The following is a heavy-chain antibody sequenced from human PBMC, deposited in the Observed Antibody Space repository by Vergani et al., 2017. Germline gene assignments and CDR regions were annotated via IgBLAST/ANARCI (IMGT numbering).Heavy chain of an antibody. CDR2: IDWDDDK. Sequence: QVTLKESGPALVKPTQTLTLTCTLSGFSVNSHPMRVIWIRQPPGKALEWLARIDWDDDKFYDRSLKTRLTISKDTSKNQVVLRMTNMDPVDTATYYCAHXDIFDDNYEYFDYWGPGTLVTVSS. J-gene: IGHJ4*02. V-gene: IGHV2-70*04. CDR1: GFSVNSHPMR. D-gene: IGHD4-11*01. CDR3: AHXDIFDDNYEYFDY.